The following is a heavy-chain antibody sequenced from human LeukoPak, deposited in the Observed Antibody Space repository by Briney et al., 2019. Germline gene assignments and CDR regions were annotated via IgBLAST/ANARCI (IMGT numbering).Heavy chain of an antibody. V-gene: IGHV4-59*01. CDR2: IYYSGST. J-gene: IGHJ6*03. Sequence: TTSETLSLTCTVSGGSISSYYWSWIRQPPGKGLEWIGYIYYSGSTNYNPSLQSRVTISVDTSKKQFSLKLSSVTAADTAVYYCARLYFFRGYTYGTDYYYYYMDVWGKGTTVTVSS. CDR1: GGSISSYY. CDR3: ARLYFFRGYTYGTDYYYYYMDV. D-gene: IGHD5-18*01.